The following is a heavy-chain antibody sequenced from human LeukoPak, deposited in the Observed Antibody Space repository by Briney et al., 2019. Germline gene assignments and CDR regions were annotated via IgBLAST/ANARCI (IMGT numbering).Heavy chain of an antibody. V-gene: IGHV1-46*01. CDR1: GYTFTSYY. Sequence: ASVKVSCKASGYTFTSYYVHWVRQAPGQGLEWMGIINPSGGSTSYAQKFQGRVTMTRDTSTSTVYMELSSLRSEDTAVYYCARREGVVTGFDYWGQGTLVTVSS. D-gene: IGHD2-21*02. CDR2: INPSGGST. J-gene: IGHJ4*02. CDR3: ARREGVVTGFDY.